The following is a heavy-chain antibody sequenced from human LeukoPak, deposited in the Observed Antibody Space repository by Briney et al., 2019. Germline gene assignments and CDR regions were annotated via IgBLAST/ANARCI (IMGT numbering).Heavy chain of an antibody. CDR3: ARGGNWFDP. V-gene: IGHV4-4*07. Sequence: SDTLSLTCTVSGGSINSFYWSWIRQPAGKGLEWIGRIYSSGRSNYNPSLTGRVTLSVDASKSQFSLRLTSVTAADTAVYFRARGGNWFDPWGQGTLVSVSS. CDR1: GGSINSFY. J-gene: IGHJ5*02. CDR2: IYSSGRS. D-gene: IGHD3-10*01.